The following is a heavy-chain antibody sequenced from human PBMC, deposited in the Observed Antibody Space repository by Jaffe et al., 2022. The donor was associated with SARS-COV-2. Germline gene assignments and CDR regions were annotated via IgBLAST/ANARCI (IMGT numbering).Heavy chain of an antibody. V-gene: IGHV4-59*01. D-gene: IGHD4-17*01. Sequence: QVQLQESGPGLVKPSETLSLTCTVSGGSISSYYWSWIRQPPGKGLEWIGYIYYSGSTNYNPSLKSRVTISVDTSKNQFSLKLSSVTAADTAVYYCARVGYGDDWAFDIWGQGTMVTVSS. J-gene: IGHJ3*02. CDR3: ARVGYGDDWAFDI. CDR1: GGSISSYY. CDR2: IYYSGST.